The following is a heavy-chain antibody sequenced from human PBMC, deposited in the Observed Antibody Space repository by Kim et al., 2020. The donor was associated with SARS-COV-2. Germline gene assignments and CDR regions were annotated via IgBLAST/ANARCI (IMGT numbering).Heavy chain of an antibody. CDR3: ARHTTGGGYYDSSAQGAFDI. CDR1: GGSISSSSYY. V-gene: IGHV4-39*01. Sequence: SETLSLTCTVSGGSISSSSYYWGWIRQPPGKGLEWIGSIYYSGSTYYNPSLKSRVTISVDTSKNQFSLKRSSVTAADTAVYYCARHTTGGGYYDSSAQGAFDIWGQGTMVTVSS. J-gene: IGHJ3*02. CDR2: IYYSGST. D-gene: IGHD3-22*01.